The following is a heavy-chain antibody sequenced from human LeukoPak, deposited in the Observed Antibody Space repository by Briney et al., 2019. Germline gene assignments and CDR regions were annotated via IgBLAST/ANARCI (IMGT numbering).Heavy chain of an antibody. D-gene: IGHD1-26*01. Sequence: SETLSLTCIVSGYSISGGYYWGWIRQPPGKGLEWIGSIYYSGSTYYNPSLKSRVTTSLDTTKNQFSLELSSETGADRAVYYCARHLIVGANRGDYWGQGTLVTVPS. CDR1: GYSISGGYY. J-gene: IGHJ4*02. CDR3: ARHLIVGANRGDY. V-gene: IGHV4-38-2*02. CDR2: IYYSGST.